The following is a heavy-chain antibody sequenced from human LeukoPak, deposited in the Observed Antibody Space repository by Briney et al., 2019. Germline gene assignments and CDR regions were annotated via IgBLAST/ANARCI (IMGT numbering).Heavy chain of an antibody. CDR3: ARDVSTMVRGVIITNSWFDP. J-gene: IGHJ5*02. V-gene: IGHV4-61*01. Sequence: SETLSLTCTVSGCSVSSGSYYWSWIRQPPGKGLEWIGYIYYSGSTNYNPSLKSRVTISVDTSKNQFSLKLSSVTAADTAVYYCARDVSTMVRGVIITNSWFDPWGQGTLVTVSS. D-gene: IGHD3-10*01. CDR1: GCSVSSGSYY. CDR2: IYYSGST.